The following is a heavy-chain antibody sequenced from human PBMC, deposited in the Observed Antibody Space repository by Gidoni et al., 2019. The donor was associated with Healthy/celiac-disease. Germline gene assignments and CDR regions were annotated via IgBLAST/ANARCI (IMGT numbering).Heavy chain of an antibody. J-gene: IGHJ3*02. CDR2: IRSSGSTV. Sequence: EVQLVESGGGLVQPGGSLRLSCAASGCTFSSYSMNWVRQAPGKGLEWVSYIRSSGSTVYYADSVKGRFTISRDNAKNSLYLQMNSLRTEDTAVYYCASHDAFDIWGQGTMVTVSS. CDR3: ASHDAFDI. V-gene: IGHV3-48*01. CDR1: GCTFSSYS.